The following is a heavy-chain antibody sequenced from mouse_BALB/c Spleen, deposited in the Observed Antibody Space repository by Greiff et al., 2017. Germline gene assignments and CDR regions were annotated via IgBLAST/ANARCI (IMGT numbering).Heavy chain of an antibody. J-gene: IGHJ4*01. CDR2: INPYNDGT. V-gene: IGHV1-14*01. CDR1: GYTFTSYV. Sequence: VHVKQSGPELVKPGASVKMSCKASGYTFTSYVMHWVKQKPGQGLEWIGYINPYNDGTKYNEKFKGKATLTSDKSSSTAYMELSSLTSEDSAVYYCARERNYGSSYDYAMDYWGQGTSVTVSS. CDR3: ARERNYGSSYDYAMDY. D-gene: IGHD1-1*01.